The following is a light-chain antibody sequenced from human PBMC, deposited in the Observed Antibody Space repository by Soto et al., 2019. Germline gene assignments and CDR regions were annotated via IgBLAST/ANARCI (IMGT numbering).Light chain of an antibody. CDR3: LQHNAYPWA. V-gene: IGKV1-17*01. Sequence: DIQMTQSPSSLSASIGDRVTITCRASQAIRTDLVWYQQKPGKAPNRLIYAASTLQSGVPSRFSGSGSGTQFTLTISSLQPEDFATSYCLQHNAYPWAFGPGTEVEV. J-gene: IGKJ1*01. CDR1: QAIRTD. CDR2: AAS.